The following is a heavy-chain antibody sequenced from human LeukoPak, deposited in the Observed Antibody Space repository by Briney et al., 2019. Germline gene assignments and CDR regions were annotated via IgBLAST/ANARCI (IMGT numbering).Heavy chain of an antibody. CDR1: GFTFSGYA. CDR3: AKDQGRAPVTYFDY. V-gene: IGHV3-23*01. D-gene: IGHD4-11*01. J-gene: IGHJ4*02. CDR2: ISGSGGST. Sequence: GGSLRLSCAASGFTFSGYAMSWVRQAPGKGLEWVSAISGSGGSTYYADSVKGRFTISRDNSKNTLYLQMNSLRAEDTAVYYCAKDQGRAPVTYFDYWGQGTLVTVSS.